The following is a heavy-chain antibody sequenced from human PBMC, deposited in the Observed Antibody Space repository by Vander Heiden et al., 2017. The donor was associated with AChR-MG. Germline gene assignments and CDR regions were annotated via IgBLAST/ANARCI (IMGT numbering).Heavy chain of an antibody. D-gene: IGHD3-10*01. V-gene: IGHV3-23*01. CDR3: ATGSDYYYFDY. CDR1: GFTFSNYA. CDR2: ISGGGGGI. J-gene: IGHJ4*01. Sequence: EVQLLDSGGGLVQPGGSLRLSCAASGFTFSNYAMSWVRQAPGKGLEWVSVISGGGGGIYYADSVEGRFTISRDNSRYTLYLQMNRLRADDTAIYYCATGSDYYYFDYWGHGALVTVSS.